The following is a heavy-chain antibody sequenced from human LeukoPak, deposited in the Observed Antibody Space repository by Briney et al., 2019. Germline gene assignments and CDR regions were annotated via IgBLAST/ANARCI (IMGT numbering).Heavy chain of an antibody. D-gene: IGHD6-13*01. CDR1: GGSISSYY. Sequence: SETLSLTCTVSGGSISSYYWSWIRQPPGKGLEWIGYIYYSGSTNYSPSLKSRVTISVDTSKNQFSLKLSSVTAADTAVYYCARQFDSSSWYNWFDPWGQGTLVTVSS. V-gene: IGHV4-59*08. CDR2: IYYSGST. CDR3: ARQFDSSSWYNWFDP. J-gene: IGHJ5*02.